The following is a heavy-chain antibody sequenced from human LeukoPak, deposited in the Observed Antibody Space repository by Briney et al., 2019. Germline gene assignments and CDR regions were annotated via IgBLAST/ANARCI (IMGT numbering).Heavy chain of an antibody. D-gene: IGHD6-19*01. CDR3: TTGVAGDNWFDP. J-gene: IGHJ5*02. CDR2: IKSKTDGRTT. Sequence: GGSLRLSCAASGFTFSSYAMSWVRQAPGKGLEWVGRIKSKTDGRTTDYAAPEQGRFTISRDDSKYTLYLQMNSLKTEDTAVYYCTTGVAGDNWFDPWGQGTLVTVSS. V-gene: IGHV3-15*01. CDR1: GFTFSSYA.